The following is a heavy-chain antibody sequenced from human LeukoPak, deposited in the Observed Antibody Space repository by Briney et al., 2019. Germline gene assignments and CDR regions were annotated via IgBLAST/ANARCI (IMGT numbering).Heavy chain of an antibody. CDR1: GFTFRSYA. Sequence: GGSLRLSCAASGFTFRSYAMNCVRQAPGKGLEWVSGITNGGTAHYGDSVKGRFTISRDNSKSTLYLQMNTLSVEDTAVYYCAKGYYGSGSYYNPYFDYWGQGTLVTVSS. D-gene: IGHD3-10*01. V-gene: IGHV3-23*01. CDR3: AKGYYGSGSYYNPYFDY. CDR2: ITNGGTA. J-gene: IGHJ4*02.